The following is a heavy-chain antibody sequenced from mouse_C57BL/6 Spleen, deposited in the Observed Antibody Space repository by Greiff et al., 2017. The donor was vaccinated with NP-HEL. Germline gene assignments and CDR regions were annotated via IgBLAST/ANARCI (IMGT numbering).Heavy chain of an antibody. J-gene: IGHJ3*01. CDR3: ARSGAYYDSAWFAY. CDR1: GYTFTDYN. CDR2: INPNNGGT. D-gene: IGHD2-4*01. V-gene: IGHV1-22*01. Sequence: EVQLQQSGPELVKPGASVKMSCKASGYTFTDYNMHWVKQSHGKSLEWIGYINPNNGGTSYNQKFKGKATLTVNKSSSTAYMELRSLTSEDSAVYYCARSGAYYDSAWFAYWGQGTLVTVAA.